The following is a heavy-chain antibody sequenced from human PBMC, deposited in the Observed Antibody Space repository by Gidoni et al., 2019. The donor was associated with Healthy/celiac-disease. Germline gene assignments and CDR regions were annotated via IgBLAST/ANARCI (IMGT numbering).Heavy chain of an antibody. J-gene: IGHJ6*02. CDR1: GGTLSSYA. Sequence: QVQLVQSGAEVKKPGSSVKVSCKASGGTLSSYAISGVRHAPGQGLEWMGGIIPIFCTANYAQKFQGRGTITADESTSTAYMELSSLRSEDTAVYYCARDRRGILTGPSDYGMDVWGQGTTVTVSS. V-gene: IGHV1-69*01. D-gene: IGHD3-9*01. CDR2: IIPIFCTA. CDR3: ARDRRGILTGPSDYGMDV.